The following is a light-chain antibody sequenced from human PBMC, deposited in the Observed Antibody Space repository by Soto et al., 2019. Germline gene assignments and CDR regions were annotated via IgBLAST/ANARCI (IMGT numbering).Light chain of an antibody. CDR2: EVS. CDR3: LSYADTAYV. CDR1: SSDVGGYNY. V-gene: IGLV2-8*01. Sequence: QSVLTQPPSASGSPGQSVTISCAGTSSDVGGYNYVSWYQQYPAKVPKLMIYEVSERPSGVPDRFSGSKSGSTAFLTVSGLQAEDEADYYCLSYADTAYVFGTGTKLTVL. J-gene: IGLJ1*01.